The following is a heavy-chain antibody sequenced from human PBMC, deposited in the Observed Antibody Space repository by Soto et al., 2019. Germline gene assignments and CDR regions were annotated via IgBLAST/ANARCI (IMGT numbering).Heavy chain of an antibody. V-gene: IGHV1-18*01. Sequence: QVHLVQSGAEVKKPGASVKVSCKGSGYALTTYGITWVRQAPGQGLEWMGWISAHNGNTNYAQKLQGRVTVTRDTSTSTAYMELRSLRSDDTAVYYCARWRYGDYWGQGARVTVSS. J-gene: IGHJ4*02. CDR2: ISAHNGNT. D-gene: IGHD1-1*01. CDR3: ARWRYGDY. CDR1: GYALTTYG.